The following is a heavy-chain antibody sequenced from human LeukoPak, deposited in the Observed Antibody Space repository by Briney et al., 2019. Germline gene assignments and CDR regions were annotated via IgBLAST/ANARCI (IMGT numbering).Heavy chain of an antibody. Sequence: GGSLRLSCAASGFTFSSYSMNWVRQAPGKGLEWVSSISSSSSYIYYADSVKGRFTISRDNAKNSLYLQMNSLRAEDTAVYYCARDSITYYDFWSGYFYYMDVWGKGTTVTVSS. J-gene: IGHJ6*03. CDR1: GFTFSSYS. CDR3: ARDSITYYDFWSGYFYYMDV. D-gene: IGHD3-3*01. V-gene: IGHV3-21*01. CDR2: ISSSSSYI.